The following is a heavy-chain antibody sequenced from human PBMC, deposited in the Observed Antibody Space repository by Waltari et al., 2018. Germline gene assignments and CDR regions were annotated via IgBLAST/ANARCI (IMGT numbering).Heavy chain of an antibody. J-gene: IGHJ6*02. D-gene: IGHD3-3*01. V-gene: IGHV4-59*01. CDR3: AGSRGAYDFWSQSPGYYYYGMDV. Sequence: QVQLQESGPGLVKPSETLSLTCTVSGGSISSYYWSWIRQPPGKGLEGIGYIYYSGSTNYNPSLKSRVTISVDTPKNQFSLKLSSVTAADTAVYYCAGSRGAYDFWSQSPGYYYYGMDVWGQGTTVTVSS. CDR1: GGSISSYY. CDR2: IYYSGST.